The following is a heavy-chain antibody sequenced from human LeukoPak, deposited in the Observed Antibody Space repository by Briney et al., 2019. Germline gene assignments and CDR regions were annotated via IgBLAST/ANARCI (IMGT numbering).Heavy chain of an antibody. CDR2: IYYSGST. Sequence: PSETLSLTCTVSGGSISSYNWGWVRQSPGKGLEWIRNIYYSGSTKYNPSLKSRVTISVDTSKNQFSLKLSSVIAADTAVNYCVRDCSGGSCYYNWRQRTLVTVSS. CDR1: GGSISSYN. CDR3: VRDCSGGSCYYN. D-gene: IGHD2-15*01. J-gene: IGHJ4*02. V-gene: IGHV4-59*01.